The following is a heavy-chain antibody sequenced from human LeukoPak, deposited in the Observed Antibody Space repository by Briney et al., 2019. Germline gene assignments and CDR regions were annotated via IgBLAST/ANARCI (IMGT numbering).Heavy chain of an antibody. V-gene: IGHV3-30*03. Sequence: GGSLRLSCAASGFTFSSYGMHWVRQAPGKGLEWVAVISYDGSNKYYADSVKGRFTISRDNSKNTLYLQMNSLRAEDTAVYYCARGYHYYGSGNYNYWGQGTLVTVSS. CDR2: ISYDGSNK. D-gene: IGHD3-10*01. CDR1: GFTFSSYG. CDR3: ARGYHYYGSGNYNY. J-gene: IGHJ4*02.